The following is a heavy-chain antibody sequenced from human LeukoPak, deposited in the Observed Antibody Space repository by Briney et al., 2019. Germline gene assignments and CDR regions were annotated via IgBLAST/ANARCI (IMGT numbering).Heavy chain of an antibody. Sequence: PSETLSLTCAVYGGSFSANFWTWIRQPPGKGLEWMGEINPSGSANYNPSLKSRVTISVDTSKNQISLKLKSVTVADTAVYFCARDPDYFVSGMDVWGGGTKVTVSS. CDR2: INPSGSA. D-gene: IGHD2/OR15-2a*01. CDR1: GGSFSANF. CDR3: ARDPDYFVSGMDV. J-gene: IGHJ6*03. V-gene: IGHV4-34*01.